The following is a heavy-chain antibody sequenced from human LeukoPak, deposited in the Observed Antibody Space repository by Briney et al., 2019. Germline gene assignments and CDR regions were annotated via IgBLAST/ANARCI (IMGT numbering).Heavy chain of an antibody. J-gene: IGHJ4*02. V-gene: IGHV3-7*01. CDR3: ASLTPYSSSWYPPYFDY. CDR1: GFTFSSYW. Sequence: PGGSLRLSCAASGFTFSSYWMSWVRQAPGKGLEWVANIKQDGSEKYYVDSVKGRFTISRDNAKNSLYLQMNSLRAEDTAVYYCASLTPYSSSWYPPYFDYWGQGTLVTVSS. D-gene: IGHD6-13*01. CDR2: IKQDGSEK.